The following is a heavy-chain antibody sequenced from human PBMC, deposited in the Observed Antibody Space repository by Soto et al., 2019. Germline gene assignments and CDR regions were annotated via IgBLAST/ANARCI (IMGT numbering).Heavy chain of an antibody. Sequence: QISLQESGPALVKPTQTLTLTCTLSGFSLSTSGVGVGWIRQPPGKALEWLALIYWDDDRRYSPSLTSRLTITKDTSKNQVVLTMTNMDPVDTATYYCADTPGGTYFQRWGQGILVTVSS. CDR1: GFSLSTSGVG. CDR3: ADTPGGTYFQR. J-gene: IGHJ1*01. V-gene: IGHV2-5*02. CDR2: IYWDDDR. D-gene: IGHD2-15*01.